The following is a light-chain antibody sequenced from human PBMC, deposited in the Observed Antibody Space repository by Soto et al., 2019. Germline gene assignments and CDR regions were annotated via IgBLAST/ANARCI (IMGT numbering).Light chain of an antibody. CDR3: QQYNEWPPLT. J-gene: IGKJ4*01. Sequence: EIVMTQSPATLSVSPGERATLSCRASQSVNSNLAWYRQKPGQAPRLLIYGASTRATGIPARFSGSGSGTEFTLTINSLQSEDVVVYYCQQYNEWPPLTFGGGTKVEIK. CDR2: GAS. CDR1: QSVNSN. V-gene: IGKV3-15*01.